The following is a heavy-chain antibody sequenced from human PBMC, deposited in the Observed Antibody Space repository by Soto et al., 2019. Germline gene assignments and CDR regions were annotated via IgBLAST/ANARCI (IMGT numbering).Heavy chain of an antibody. CDR2: IIPILGIA. CDR1: GGTFSSYT. Sequence: SVKVSCKASGGTFSSYTISWVRQAPGQGLEWMGRIIPILGIANYAQKFQGRVTITADKSTSTAYMELSSLRSEDTAVYYCAKVSSGWYREAFAIWGQGTIVPGS. CDR3: AKVSSGWYREAFAI. J-gene: IGHJ3*02. V-gene: IGHV1-69*02. D-gene: IGHD6-19*01.